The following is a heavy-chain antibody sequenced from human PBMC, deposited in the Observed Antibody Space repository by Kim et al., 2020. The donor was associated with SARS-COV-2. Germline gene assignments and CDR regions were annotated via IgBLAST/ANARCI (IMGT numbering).Heavy chain of an antibody. V-gene: IGHV4-39*07. CDR3: TRRPYYDRDGIYNY. J-gene: IGHJ4*01. Sequence: SETLSLTCTVSGGSISSTNYYWGWIRQPPGKGLEWIGDIHYSGSTYYNPSLKSRVTIAVYPSKNHFSLTLSSVTAADTAVYYCTRRPYYDRDGIYNYWG. CDR2: IHYSGST. CDR1: GGSISSTNYY. D-gene: IGHD3-16*01.